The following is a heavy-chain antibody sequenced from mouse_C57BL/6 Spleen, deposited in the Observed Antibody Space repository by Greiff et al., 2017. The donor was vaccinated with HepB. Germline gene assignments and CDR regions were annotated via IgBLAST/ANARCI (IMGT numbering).Heavy chain of an antibody. CDR2: IYPRSGNT. Sequence: VQLQQSGAELARPGASVKLSCKASGYTFTSYGISWVKQRTGQGLEWIGEIYPRSGNTYYNEKFKGKATLTADKSSSTAYMELRSLTSEDSAVYFCARRDYYGSSYAGWYFDVWGTGTTVTVSS. V-gene: IGHV1-81*01. D-gene: IGHD1-1*01. CDR3: ARRDYYGSSYAGWYFDV. J-gene: IGHJ1*03. CDR1: GYTFTSYG.